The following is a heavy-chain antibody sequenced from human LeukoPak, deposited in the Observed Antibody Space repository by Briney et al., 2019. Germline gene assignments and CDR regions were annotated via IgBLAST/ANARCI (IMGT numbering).Heavy chain of an antibody. CDR1: GYTFTRYY. V-gene: IGHV1-2*02. J-gene: IGHJ4*02. Sequence: ASVTVSCKASGYTFTRYYMHWVRQAPGHVLEWMGWINPNSGGTNYAQKFQGSVTMTRDTSISTAYMELSRLRSDDTAVYHCARDLGSIFGVVMKRWGQGTLVTVSS. D-gene: IGHD3-3*02. CDR2: INPNSGGT. CDR3: ARDLGSIFGVVMKR.